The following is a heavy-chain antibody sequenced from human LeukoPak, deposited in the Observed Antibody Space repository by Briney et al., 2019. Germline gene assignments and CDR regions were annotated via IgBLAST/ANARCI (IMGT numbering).Heavy chain of an antibody. CDR1: GGSISGYY. D-gene: IGHD2-2*01. V-gene: IGHV4-59*05. J-gene: IGHJ4*02. CDR2: IYYSGST. Sequence: PSETLSLTCSVSGGSISGYYWTWIRQPAGKGLEWIGSIYYSGSTYYNPSLKSRVTISMDMSENHFSLNLSSVTAADTAFYYCATEDVVIPTATQRPLDYWGQGILVTVSS. CDR3: ATEDVVIPTATQRPLDY.